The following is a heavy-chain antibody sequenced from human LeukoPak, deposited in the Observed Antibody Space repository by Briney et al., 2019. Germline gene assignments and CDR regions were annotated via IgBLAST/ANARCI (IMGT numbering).Heavy chain of an antibody. V-gene: IGHV3-43*01. D-gene: IGHD3-22*01. CDR3: AKDANYYDSSGYPGY. CDR2: ISWDGGST. Sequence: GGSLRLSCAASGFTFSSYGMHWVRQAPGKGLEWVSLISWDGGSTYYADSVKGRFTISRDNSKNSLYLQMNSLRTEDTALYYCAKDANYYDSSGYPGYWGQGTLVTVSS. CDR1: GFTFSSYG. J-gene: IGHJ4*02.